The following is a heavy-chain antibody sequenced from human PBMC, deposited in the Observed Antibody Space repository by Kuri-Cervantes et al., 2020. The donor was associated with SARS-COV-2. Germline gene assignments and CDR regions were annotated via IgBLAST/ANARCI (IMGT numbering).Heavy chain of an antibody. V-gene: IGHV3-30*04. CDR1: GFTFSSYA. D-gene: IGHD6-13*01. Sequence: GESLKISCAASGFTFSSYAMHWVRQAPGKGLEWVAVISYDGSNKYYADSVKGRFTISRDNAKNSLYLQMNSLRAEDTAVYYCARHGPSRADYWGQGTLVTVSS. CDR2: ISYDGSNK. J-gene: IGHJ4*02. CDR3: ARHGPSRADY.